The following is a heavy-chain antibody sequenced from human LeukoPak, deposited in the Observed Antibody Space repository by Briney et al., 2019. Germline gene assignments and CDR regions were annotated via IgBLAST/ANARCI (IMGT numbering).Heavy chain of an antibody. CDR1: GFTFSRYE. D-gene: IGHD3-10*02. Sequence: GGSLRLSCAASGFTFSRYEMNWVRQAPGKVLVWVSYISSSGSTIYYAASVKGRFTISRDNAKNSLYLQMNSLRAEDTAVYYCAELGITMIGGVWGKGTTVTISS. CDR2: ISSSGSTI. V-gene: IGHV3-48*03. J-gene: IGHJ6*04. CDR3: AELGITMIGGV.